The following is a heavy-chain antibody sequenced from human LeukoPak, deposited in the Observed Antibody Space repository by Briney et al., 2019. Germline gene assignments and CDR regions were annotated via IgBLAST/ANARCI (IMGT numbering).Heavy chain of an antibody. CDR1: GGSISSSSYY. Sequence: SETLSLTCTVSGGSISSSSYYWGWIRQPPGKGLEWIGSIYYSGSTYYNPSLKSRVTISVDTSKNQFSLKLSSVTAADTAVYYCSRREGSNHAPWGQGTLVTVSS. V-gene: IGHV4-39*01. CDR2: IYYSGST. D-gene: IGHD4-11*01. CDR3: SRREGSNHAP. J-gene: IGHJ5*02.